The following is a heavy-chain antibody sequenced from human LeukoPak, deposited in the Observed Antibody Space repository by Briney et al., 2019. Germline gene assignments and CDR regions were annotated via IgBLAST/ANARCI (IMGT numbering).Heavy chain of an antibody. CDR2: IWYDGGNK. CDR1: GFTFNNYG. V-gene: IGHV3-33*06. D-gene: IGHD2-2*01. Sequence: PGTSLRLSCVASGFTFNNYGMHWVRQAPGKGLEWVAVIWYDGGNKYYADSVKGRFTISRDNSKNTLYLQMNSLRAEDTAVYYCAKDRRAGSSSSCYYRFDYWGQGTLVTVSS. J-gene: IGHJ4*02. CDR3: AKDRRAGSSSSCYYRFDY.